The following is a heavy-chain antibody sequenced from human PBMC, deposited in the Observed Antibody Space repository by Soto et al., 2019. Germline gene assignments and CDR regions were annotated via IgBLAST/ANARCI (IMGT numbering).Heavy chain of an antibody. Sequence: SETLSLTCTVSGGSISSGDYYWSWIRQPPGKGLEWIGYIYYSGSTYYNTSLKSRVTISVDTSKNQFSLKLSSVTAADTVVYYCARGSYYYDSSGYYYLNWYFDLWGRGTLVT. CDR1: GGSISSGDYY. CDR3: ARGSYYYDSSGYYYLNWYFDL. CDR2: IYYSGST. V-gene: IGHV4-30-4*01. J-gene: IGHJ2*01. D-gene: IGHD3-22*01.